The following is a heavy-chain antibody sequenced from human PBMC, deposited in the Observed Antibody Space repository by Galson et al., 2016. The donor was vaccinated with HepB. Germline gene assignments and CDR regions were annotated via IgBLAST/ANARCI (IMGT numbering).Heavy chain of an antibody. CDR3: AWGMVFARH. V-gene: IGHV3-30*03. CDR2: ISYDGTKK. J-gene: IGHJ4*02. D-gene: IGHD2-8*01. Sequence: SLRLSCAATGFPFSNYGMHWGRQAPGKGLEWAVVISYDGTKKYYADSVKGRFTISGDNSQNTLYLQMNSLRVEDTAVYYCAWGMVFARHWGQGTLVTVSS. CDR1: GFPFSNYG.